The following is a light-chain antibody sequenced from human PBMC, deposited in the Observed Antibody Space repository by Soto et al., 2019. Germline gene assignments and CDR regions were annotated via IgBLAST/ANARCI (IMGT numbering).Light chain of an antibody. V-gene: IGKV1-8*01. Sequence: AIRMTQSPSSLSASTGDRITITCRASQGINNYLAWYQQRPGEPPKLLIYAASTLQSGVPSRFSGTGSGTDFTLTISCLQSEDFATYYCQHYNSFPWTFGQGTKVEIK. CDR2: AAS. CDR1: QGINNY. J-gene: IGKJ1*01. CDR3: QHYNSFPWT.